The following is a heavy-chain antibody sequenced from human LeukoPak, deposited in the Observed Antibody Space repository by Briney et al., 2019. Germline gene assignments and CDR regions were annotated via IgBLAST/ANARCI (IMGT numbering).Heavy chain of an antibody. CDR3: AKSTVEYSSSSEAFDI. Sequence: PGGSLRLSCAASGFTFSSYAMSWVRQAPGKGLEWVSAISGSGGSTYYADSVKGRFTISRDNSKNTLYLQMNSLRAEDTAVYYCAKSTVEYSSSSEAFDIWGQGTMVTVSS. V-gene: IGHV3-23*01. J-gene: IGHJ3*02. D-gene: IGHD6-6*01. CDR2: ISGSGGST. CDR1: GFTFSSYA.